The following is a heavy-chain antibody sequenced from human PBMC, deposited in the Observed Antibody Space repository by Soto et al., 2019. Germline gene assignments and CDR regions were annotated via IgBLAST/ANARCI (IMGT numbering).Heavy chain of an antibody. CDR3: ARALGSD. CDR2: INHSGST. D-gene: IGHD7-27*01. J-gene: IGHJ4*02. Sequence: SETLSLTCAVYGGSFSGYYWSWIRQPPGKGLEWIGEINHSGSTNYNPSLKSRVTISVDTSKNQFSLKLSSVTAADTAVYYCARALGSDWGQGTLVTVSS. V-gene: IGHV4-34*01. CDR1: GGSFSGYY.